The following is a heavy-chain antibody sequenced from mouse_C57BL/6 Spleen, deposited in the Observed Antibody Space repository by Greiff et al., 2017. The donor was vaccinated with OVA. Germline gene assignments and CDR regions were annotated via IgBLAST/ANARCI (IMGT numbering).Heavy chain of an antibody. V-gene: IGHV2-2*01. CDR2: IWSGGST. Sequence: QVQLKESGPGLVQPSQSLSITCTVSGFSLTSYGVHWVRQSPGKGLEWLGVIWSGGSTDYNAAFISRLSISKDNSKSQVYFKMNSLQADDTAIYYCARGYDYAMDYWGQGTSVTVSS. CDR3: ARGYDYAMDY. D-gene: IGHD2-2*01. J-gene: IGHJ4*01. CDR1: GFSLTSYG.